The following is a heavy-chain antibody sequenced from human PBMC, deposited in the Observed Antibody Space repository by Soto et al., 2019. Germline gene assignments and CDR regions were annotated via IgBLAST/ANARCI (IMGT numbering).Heavy chain of an antibody. J-gene: IGHJ3*02. CDR2: IYYSGST. CDR1: GGSISSYY. Sequence: PSETLSLTCTVSGGSISSYYWSWIRQPPGKGLEWIGYIYYSGSTYYNPSLKSRVTISVDTSKNQFSLKLSSVTAADTAVYYCARQNYYDSSGYYYAFDIWGQGTMVTVSS. V-gene: IGHV4-59*08. D-gene: IGHD3-22*01. CDR3: ARQNYYDSSGYYYAFDI.